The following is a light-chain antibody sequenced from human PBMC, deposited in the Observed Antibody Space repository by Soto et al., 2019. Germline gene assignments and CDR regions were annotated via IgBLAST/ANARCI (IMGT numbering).Light chain of an antibody. V-gene: IGKV3-20*01. CDR3: QQYGSSPTT. CDR1: HIVTSNY. CDR2: GAS. J-gene: IGKJ1*01. Sequence: EFVLTQSPGTLSLSPGDRATLSCRASHIVTSNYLAWYQQKPGQAPRLLFFGASIRATGIPDRFSGSGSGTDFTLTISRLEPEDSAVYHCQQYGSSPTTFGQGTKVEIK.